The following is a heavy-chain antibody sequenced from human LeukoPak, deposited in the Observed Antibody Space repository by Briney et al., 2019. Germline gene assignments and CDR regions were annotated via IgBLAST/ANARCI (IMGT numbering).Heavy chain of an antibody. CDR1: GASISNYY. V-gene: IGHV4-59*01. Sequence: SETLSLTCTVSGASISNYYWNWIRQPPGKGLEWIGYIPYCGCTNYNPSLKSRVTISVDTSKNQFSLKLTSVTTADTAVYYCARAPLSTDNWNDVGLDYWSQGTLVTVSS. CDR2: IPYCGCT. D-gene: IGHD1-20*01. J-gene: IGHJ4*02. CDR3: ARAPLSTDNWNDVGLDY.